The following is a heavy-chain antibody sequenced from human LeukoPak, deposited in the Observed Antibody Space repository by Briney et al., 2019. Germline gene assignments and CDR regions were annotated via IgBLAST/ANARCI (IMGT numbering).Heavy chain of an antibody. D-gene: IGHD2-2*01. V-gene: IGHV4-34*01. CDR3: ARHAPATDAFDI. CDR2: INHSGST. J-gene: IGHJ3*02. CDR1: GGSFSGYY. Sequence: HSETLSLTCAVYGGSFSGYYWSWIRQPPGKGLEWIGEINHSGSTNYNPSLKSRVTISVDTSKNQFSLKLSSVTAADTAVYYCARHAPATDAFDIWGQGTMVTVSS.